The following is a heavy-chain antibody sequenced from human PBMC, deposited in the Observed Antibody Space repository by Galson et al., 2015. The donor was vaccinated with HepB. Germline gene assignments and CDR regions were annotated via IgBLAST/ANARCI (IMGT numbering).Heavy chain of an antibody. V-gene: IGHV3-73*01. CDR1: GFMFSGSA. CDR2: IRSERNSHAT. J-gene: IGHJ5*02. Sequence: ALRLSCAASGFMFSGSAIHWVRQASGKGLEWIGRIRSERNSHATSYGQSVQGRFTMSRDDSANTADLQMNSLKTDDTAVYYCTRRSLGMSTVWLDLWGQGTLVNVSS. D-gene: IGHD1-1*01. CDR3: TRRSLGMSTVWLDL.